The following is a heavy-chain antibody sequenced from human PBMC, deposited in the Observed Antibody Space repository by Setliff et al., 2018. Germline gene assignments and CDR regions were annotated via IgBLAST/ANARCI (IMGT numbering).Heavy chain of an antibody. CDR2: ININVDSI. V-gene: IGHV3-48*01. CDR1: GFNFRNSA. J-gene: IGHJ4*02. D-gene: IGHD5-18*01. Sequence: GGSLRLSCAASGFNFRNSAMNWVRQAPGKGLEWISYININVDSIYYTDSVKGRVTISRDDARSTMYLQMNRLRAEDTAVYYCARDNWVDSVMVTEKGEFWGQGTLVTVSS. CDR3: ARDNWVDSVMVTEKGEF.